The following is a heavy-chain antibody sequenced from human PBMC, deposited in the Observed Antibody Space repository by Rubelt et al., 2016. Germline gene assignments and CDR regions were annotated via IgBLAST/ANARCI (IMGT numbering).Heavy chain of an antibody. D-gene: IGHD6-6*01. CDR3: ARGREYSSSRGVMDV. CDR2: ISSSGSTI. J-gene: IGHJ6*02. Sequence: KGLEWVSYISSSGSTIYYADSVKGRFTISRDNAKNSLYLQMNSLRAEDTAVYYCARGREYSSSRGVMDVWGQGTTVTVS. V-gene: IGHV3-11*04.